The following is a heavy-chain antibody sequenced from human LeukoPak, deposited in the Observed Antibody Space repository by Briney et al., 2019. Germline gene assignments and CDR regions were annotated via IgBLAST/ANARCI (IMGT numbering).Heavy chain of an antibody. CDR1: GYSISSGYY. CDR3: ARVYYSSSYDYWYFDL. CDR2: IYYSGST. J-gene: IGHJ2*01. V-gene: IGHV4-61*01. D-gene: IGHD6-13*01. Sequence: SETLSLTCTVSGYSISSGYYWGWIRQPPGKGLEWIGYIYYSGSTNYNPSLKSRVTISVDTSKNQFSLKLSSVTAADTAVYYCARVYYSSSYDYWYFDLWGRGTLVTVSP.